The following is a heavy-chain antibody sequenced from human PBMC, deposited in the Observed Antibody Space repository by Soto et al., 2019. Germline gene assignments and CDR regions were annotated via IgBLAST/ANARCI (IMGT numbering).Heavy chain of an antibody. CDR2: IYYSGST. J-gene: IGHJ6*02. CDR3: ARDYYDFWSGYSLWFMDV. Sequence: SETLSLTCTVSGGSISSYYWSWIRQPPGKGLEWIGYIYYSGSTNYNPSLKSRVTISVDTSKNQFSLKLSSVTAADTAVYYCARDYYDFWSGYSLWFMDVWGQGTTVTVSS. V-gene: IGHV4-59*01. D-gene: IGHD3-3*01. CDR1: GGSISSYY.